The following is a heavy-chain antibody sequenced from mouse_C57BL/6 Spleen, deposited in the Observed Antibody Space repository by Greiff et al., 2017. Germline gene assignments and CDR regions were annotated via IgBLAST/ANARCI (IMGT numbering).Heavy chain of an antibody. D-gene: IGHD1-1*01. J-gene: IGHJ4*01. V-gene: IGHV1-69*01. CDR1: GYTFTSYW. Sequence: QVQLQQPGAELVMPGASVKLSCKASGYTFTSYWMHWVKQRPGQGLEWIGEIDPSDSYTNYNQKFQGKSTLTVDKSSSTAYMQLSSLTSEDSAVYYCARGGLRRRDGRAMDYWGQGTSVTVSS. CDR2: IDPSDSYT. CDR3: ARGGLRRRDGRAMDY.